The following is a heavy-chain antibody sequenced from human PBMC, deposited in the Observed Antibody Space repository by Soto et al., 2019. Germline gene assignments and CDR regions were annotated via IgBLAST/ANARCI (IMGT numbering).Heavy chain of an antibody. CDR3: ARDVAAADY. CDR1: GYTFPSYA. CDR2: INAGNGNT. D-gene: IGHD6-13*01. Sequence: QVKLVQSGAEEKKPGASVKVSCKASGYTFPSYAMHWVRQAPGQRHEWMGWINAGNGNTKHSQKLQGRVTITTDTSASTAYMELSSLRSEDTAVYYCARDVAAADYWGQGTLVTVSS. J-gene: IGHJ4*02. V-gene: IGHV1-3*05.